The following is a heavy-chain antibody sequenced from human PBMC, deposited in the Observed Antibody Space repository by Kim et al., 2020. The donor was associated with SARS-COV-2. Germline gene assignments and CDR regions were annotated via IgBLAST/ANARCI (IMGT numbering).Heavy chain of an antibody. D-gene: IGHD4-4*01. CDR1: GYTFSDYA. CDR3: ARVDYSEGWPLPFLDY. CDR2: ISADRSTT. V-gene: IGHV1-3*01. Sequence: ASVKVSCKASGYTFSDYAVHWVRQASGQSLEWMGWISADRSTTEHSLKLQGTHYSQKFQGRVTITRDTSASTSYMELTSLASEDTAVYYCARVDYSEGWPLPFLDYWGQGTPVTVSS. J-gene: IGHJ4*02.